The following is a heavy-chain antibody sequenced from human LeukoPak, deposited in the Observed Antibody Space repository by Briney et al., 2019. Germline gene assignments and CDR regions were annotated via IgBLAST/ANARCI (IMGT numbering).Heavy chain of an antibody. Sequence: ASVKVSCKASGYTFTGYYIHWVRQAPGQGLEWMGWINPNSGGTNYAQNFQDRVTMTRDTSISTAYMGLSRLRADDTAVYYCARDYGGILVAETFDYWGQGTLVTVSS. J-gene: IGHJ4*02. CDR1: GYTFTGYY. CDR2: INPNSGGT. CDR3: ARDYGGILVAETFDY. D-gene: IGHD5-12*01. V-gene: IGHV1-2*02.